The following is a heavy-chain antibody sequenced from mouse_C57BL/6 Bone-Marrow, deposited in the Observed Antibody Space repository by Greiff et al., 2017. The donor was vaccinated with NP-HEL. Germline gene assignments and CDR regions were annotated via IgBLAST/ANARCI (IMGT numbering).Heavy chain of an antibody. Sequence: QVQLQQSGAELVKPGASVKLSCKASGYTFTEYTIHWVKQRSGQGLEWIGWFYPGSGSIKYNEKFKDKATLTADKSSSTVYMELSRLTSEDSAVYFCARHEGEGGDGYYEGFAYWGQGTLVTVSA. CDR1: GYTFTEYT. CDR3: ARHEGEGGDGYYEGFAY. V-gene: IGHV1-62-2*01. J-gene: IGHJ3*01. CDR2: FYPGSGSI. D-gene: IGHD2-3*01.